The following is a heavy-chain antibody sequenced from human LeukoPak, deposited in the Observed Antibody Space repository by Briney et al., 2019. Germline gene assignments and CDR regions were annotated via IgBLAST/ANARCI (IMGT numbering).Heavy chain of an antibody. V-gene: IGHV3-9*01. CDR1: GFTFEDYA. Sequence: PGRSLRLSCAASGFTFEDYAMHWVRQAPGKGLEWVSGISWNGGSIGYADSVKGRFTISRDNAKNSLYLQMNSLRAEDTALYYCAKFAIGGGDRGTYYYSSGSYALDYWGQGTLVTVSS. D-gene: IGHD3-10*01. CDR2: ISWNGGSI. CDR3: AKFAIGGGDRGTYYYSSGSYALDY. J-gene: IGHJ4*02.